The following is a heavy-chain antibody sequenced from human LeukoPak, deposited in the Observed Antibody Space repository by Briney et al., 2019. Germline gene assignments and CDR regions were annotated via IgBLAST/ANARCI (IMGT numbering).Heavy chain of an antibody. D-gene: IGHD1-26*01. Sequence: PGGPLRLSCAASGFTFSTYAMIWVREAPGKGLEWVSAISGSGGYTYYADSVKGRFTISRDNSKNTLYLQMDSLRAEDTAVYYCAALTGSLASYWGQGTLVTVSS. CDR2: ISGSGGYT. CDR3: AALTGSLASY. V-gene: IGHV3-23*01. J-gene: IGHJ4*02. CDR1: GFTFSTYA.